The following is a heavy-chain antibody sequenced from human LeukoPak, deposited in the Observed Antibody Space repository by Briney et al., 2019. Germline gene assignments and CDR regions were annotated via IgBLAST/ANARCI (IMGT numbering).Heavy chain of an antibody. D-gene: IGHD2-15*01. CDR1: GGTFSSYA. V-gene: IGHV1-69*13. CDR3: ASNVVVVAQDWFDP. CDR2: IIPIFGTA. Sequence: SVKVSCKASGGTFSSYAISWVRQAPGQGPEWMGGIIPIFGTANYAQKFQGRVTITADESTSTAYMELSSLRSEDTAVYYCASNVVVVAQDWFDPWGQGTLVTVSS. J-gene: IGHJ5*02.